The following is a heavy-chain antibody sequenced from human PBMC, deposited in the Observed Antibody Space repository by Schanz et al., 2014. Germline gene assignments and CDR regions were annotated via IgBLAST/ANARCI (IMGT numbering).Heavy chain of an antibody. Sequence: EGQLVESGGGLVQPGGSLRLSCVVSGFTFSNYSMNWVRQAPGKGLEWVSSISSTSSYIFYADSVKGRFTISRDNAKNSLYLQMNSLRDEDTAVYYCARGGATRFDYWGQGTLVTVSS. J-gene: IGHJ4*02. D-gene: IGHD1-26*01. CDR2: ISSTSSYI. CDR1: GFTFSNYS. CDR3: ARGGATRFDY. V-gene: IGHV3-21*01.